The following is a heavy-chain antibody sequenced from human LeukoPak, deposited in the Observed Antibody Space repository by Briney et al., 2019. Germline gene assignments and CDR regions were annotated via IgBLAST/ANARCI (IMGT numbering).Heavy chain of an antibody. J-gene: IGHJ4*02. Sequence: GASVKVSCKVSGYTLTELSMHWVRHAPGKGLEWMGGFDPEDGETIYAQKFQGRVTMTEDTSTDTAYMELSSLRSEDTAVYYCATMWAYYDSSGKKFDYWGQGTLVTVSS. CDR3: ATMWAYYDSSGKKFDY. D-gene: IGHD3-22*01. V-gene: IGHV1-24*01. CDR1: GYTLTELS. CDR2: FDPEDGET.